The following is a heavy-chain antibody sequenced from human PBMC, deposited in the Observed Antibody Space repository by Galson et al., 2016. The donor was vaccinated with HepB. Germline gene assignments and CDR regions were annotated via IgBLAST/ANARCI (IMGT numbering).Heavy chain of an antibody. V-gene: IGHV3-30*03. CDR2: ITADGYNK. Sequence: SLRLSCAASGFIFRDYGMHWVRQAPGKGLEWVAVITADGYNKYYSDSVKGRFIISRDDSKNTVYLQMNSLRGEDSAVYYCAREAMVYFFDHWGQGTRVTVSS. CDR3: AREAMVYFFDH. D-gene: IGHD2-8*01. J-gene: IGHJ4*02. CDR1: GFIFRDYG.